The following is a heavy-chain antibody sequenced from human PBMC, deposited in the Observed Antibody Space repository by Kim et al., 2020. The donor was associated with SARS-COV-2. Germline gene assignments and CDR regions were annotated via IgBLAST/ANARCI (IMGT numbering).Heavy chain of an antibody. V-gene: IGHV3-48*02. CDR3: ARESFGDYAV. D-gene: IGHD4-17*01. CDR2: TI. J-gene: IGHJ1*01. Sequence: TIYDANSMGGRFTIPRDNDKNLLYLQIDSLRHEDTAVYYCARESFGDYAVWGQGTLVTVSS.